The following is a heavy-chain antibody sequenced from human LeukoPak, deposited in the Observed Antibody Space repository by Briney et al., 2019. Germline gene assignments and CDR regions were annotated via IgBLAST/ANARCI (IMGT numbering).Heavy chain of an antibody. D-gene: IGHD1-26*01. V-gene: IGHV3-74*01. CDR1: GFSFSSSW. J-gene: IGHJ6*03. Sequence: GGSLRLSYAASGFSFSSSWMHWVRQVPGKGLEWVSRINDDETSTTYAESVKGRFTISRDNSRNTLYLQMKSLRTEDTAVYCCAKGYGWEASYYYYYMDVWGKGTTVTISS. CDR3: AKGYGWEASYYYYYMDV. CDR2: INDDETST.